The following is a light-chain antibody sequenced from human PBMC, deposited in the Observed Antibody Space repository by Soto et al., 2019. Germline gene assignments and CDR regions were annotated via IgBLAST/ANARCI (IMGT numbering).Light chain of an antibody. V-gene: IGKV1-9*01. CDR1: QGISSY. CDR3: QQLNTYPLT. J-gene: IGKJ4*01. CDR2: AAS. Sequence: DIQLTQSPSFLSASVGDRVTITCRASQGISSYLAWYQQKPGKAPQVLIYAASTLQSRVPSRFSGSGSVTEFTLTISSLQPEDFATYCCQQLNTYPLTFGGGTKVEIK.